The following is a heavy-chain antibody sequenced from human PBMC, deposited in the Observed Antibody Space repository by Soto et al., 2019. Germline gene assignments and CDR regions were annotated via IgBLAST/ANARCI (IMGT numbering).Heavy chain of an antibody. D-gene: IGHD2-21*02. J-gene: IGHJ4*02. Sequence: WETLSLTCIVSGESISSSSYYWGWIRQPPGKGLEWIGSIYYSGRTYYNPSFKSRVTISIDTSKNQFSLKLSSVTATDTAVYYCARQRTTVVTQAYFDHWGQGALVTVSS. V-gene: IGHV4-39*01. CDR3: ARQRTTVVTQAYFDH. CDR2: IYYSGRT. CDR1: GESISSSSYY.